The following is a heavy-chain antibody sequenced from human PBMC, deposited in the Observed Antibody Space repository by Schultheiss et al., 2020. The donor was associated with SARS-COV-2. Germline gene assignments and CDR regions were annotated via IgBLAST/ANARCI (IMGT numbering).Heavy chain of an antibody. CDR2: INHSGST. CDR3: ARSGDLGYCSGGSCYGYYYYGMDV. D-gene: IGHD2-15*01. V-gene: IGHV4-34*01. Sequence: SETLSLTCTVYGGSFNNYYWSWIRQPAGKGLEWNGEINHSGSTNYNPSLKSRVTTSVDTSKNQFSLKLRSVTAADTAVYYCARSGDLGYCSGGSCYGYYYYGMDVWGQGTTVTVSS. CDR1: GGSFNNYY. J-gene: IGHJ6*02.